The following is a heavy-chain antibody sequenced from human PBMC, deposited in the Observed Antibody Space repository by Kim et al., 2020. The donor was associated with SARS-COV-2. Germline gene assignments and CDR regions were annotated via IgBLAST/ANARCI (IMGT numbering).Heavy chain of an antibody. D-gene: IGHD3-22*01. CDR3: ARLGYYDSSGYYYEYFQH. J-gene: IGHJ1*01. Sequence: KSRVTISVDTSKNQFSLKLSSVTAADTALYYCARLGYYDSSGYYYEYFQHWGQGTLVTVSS. V-gene: IGHV4-39*01.